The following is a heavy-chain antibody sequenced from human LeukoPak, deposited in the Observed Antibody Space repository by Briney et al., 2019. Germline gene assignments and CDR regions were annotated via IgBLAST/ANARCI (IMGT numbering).Heavy chain of an antibody. V-gene: IGHV3-53*01. D-gene: IGHD1-26*01. CDR3: AREIIGVKMGGMDV. Sequence: GGSLRLSCAASGFTVSSNYMSWVRQAPGRGLEWVSTMNSDGSTYYADSVKGRFTISRDSSKNTLFLQMNCLRADDTAVYYCAREIIGVKMGGMDVWGQGTTVTVSS. J-gene: IGHJ6*02. CDR1: GFTVSSNY. CDR2: MNSDGST.